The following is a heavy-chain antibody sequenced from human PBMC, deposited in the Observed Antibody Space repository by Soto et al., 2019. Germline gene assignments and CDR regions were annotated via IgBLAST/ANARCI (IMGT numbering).Heavy chain of an antibody. CDR3: TTVVATMKVGY. D-gene: IGHD5-12*01. CDR2: SKSNTDGGTT. CDR1: GFTFSNAC. J-gene: IGHJ4*02. V-gene: IGHV3-15*07. Sequence: GGTLRLSCAASGFTFSNACMNWVRQAPGKGPEWVGRSKSNTDGGTTDYAAPVKGRFTISRDDSKNTLYLQMNSLKTEDTAVYYCTTVVATMKVGYWGQGTLVTVSS.